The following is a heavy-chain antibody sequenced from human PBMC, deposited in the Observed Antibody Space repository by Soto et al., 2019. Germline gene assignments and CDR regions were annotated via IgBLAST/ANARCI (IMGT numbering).Heavy chain of an antibody. CDR2: IYTSGST. D-gene: IGHD3-3*01. CDR3: AREKYTIFGVANIWFDP. V-gene: IGHV4-4*07. J-gene: IGHJ5*02. CDR1: GGSISSYY. Sequence: SETLSLTCTVSGGSISSYYWSWIRQPAGKGLEWIGRIYTSGSTNYNPSLKSRVTMSVDTSKNQFSLKLSSVTAADTAVYYCAREKYTIFGVANIWFDPWGQGTMVTVYS.